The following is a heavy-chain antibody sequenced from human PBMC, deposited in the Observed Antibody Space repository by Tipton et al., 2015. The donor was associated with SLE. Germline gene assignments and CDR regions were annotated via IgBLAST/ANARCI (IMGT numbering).Heavy chain of an antibody. CDR1: GGSISGYY. Sequence: LSLTCTVSGGSISGYYWSWLRQSPGKGLEWVSGINWNGDTTHYADSVKGRFTISRDNTKKSLYLQMNSLRAEDTVLYFCARLSPPTQILVDDGSDIWGQGTMVTVSS. CDR3: ARLSPPTQILVDDGSDI. D-gene: IGHD1-26*01. J-gene: IGHJ3*02. V-gene: IGHV3-20*04. CDR2: INWNGDTT.